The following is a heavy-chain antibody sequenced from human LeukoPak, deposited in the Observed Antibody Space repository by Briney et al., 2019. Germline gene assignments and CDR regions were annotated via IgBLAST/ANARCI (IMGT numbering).Heavy chain of an antibody. Sequence: ASVKVSCKASGYSFTSHYMHWVRQAPGQGLEWLGLINPSGDSTSYAQKFQGRVTMTRDTSTSTVYMELSSLRSEDTAVYYCAREWGPYGSGSYFDYWGQGTLVTVSS. V-gene: IGHV1-46*01. CDR3: AREWGPYGSGSYFDY. J-gene: IGHJ4*02. CDR1: GYSFTSHY. CDR2: INPSGDST. D-gene: IGHD3-10*01.